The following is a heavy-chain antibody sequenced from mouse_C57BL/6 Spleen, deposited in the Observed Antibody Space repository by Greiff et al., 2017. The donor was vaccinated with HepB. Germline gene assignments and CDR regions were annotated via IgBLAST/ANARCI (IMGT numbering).Heavy chain of an antibody. D-gene: IGHD1-1*01. CDR3: ARESYYGSSYGYFDV. V-gene: IGHV1-22*01. CDR2: INPNNGGT. CDR1: GYTFTDYN. J-gene: IGHJ1*03. Sequence: EVQLQQSGPELVKPGASVKMSCKASGYTFTDYNMHWVKQSHGKSLEWIGYINPNNGGTSYNQKFKGKATLTVNKSSSTAYMELRSLTSEDSAVYYCARESYYGSSYGYFDVWGTGTTVTVSS.